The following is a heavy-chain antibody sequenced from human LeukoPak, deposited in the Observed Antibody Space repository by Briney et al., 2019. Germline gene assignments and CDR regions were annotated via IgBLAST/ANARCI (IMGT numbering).Heavy chain of an antibody. CDR2: INSDGSST. V-gene: IGHV3-74*01. J-gene: IGHJ1*01. CDR1: GFTFSSYW. D-gene: IGHD1-26*01. CDR3: ARGGSGSYYYSEYFQH. Sequence: PGGSLRLSCAASGFTFSSYWMHWVRQAPGKGLVWVSRINSDGSSTSYADSVEGRFTISRDNAKNTLYLQMNSLRAEDTAVYYCARGGSGSYYYSEYFQHWGQGTLVTVSS.